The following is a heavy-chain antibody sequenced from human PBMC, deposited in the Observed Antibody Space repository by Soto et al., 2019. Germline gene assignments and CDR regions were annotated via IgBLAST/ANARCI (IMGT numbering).Heavy chain of an antibody. CDR2: ISYDGSNK. CDR3: ARSGYTDGHLDY. V-gene: IGHV3-30-3*01. J-gene: IGHJ4*02. Sequence: PGGSLRLSCAASGFTFSSYAMHWVRQAPGKGLEWVAVISYDGSNKYYTDSVEGRFTISRDNSKNTLYLQMNSLRAEDTAVYYCARSGYTDGHLDYWGQGILVTVSS. D-gene: IGHD5-18*01. CDR1: GFTFSSYA.